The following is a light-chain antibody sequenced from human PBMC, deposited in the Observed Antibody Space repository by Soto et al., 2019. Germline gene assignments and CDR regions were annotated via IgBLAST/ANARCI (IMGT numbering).Light chain of an antibody. Sequence: EIVLTQSPATLSLSPGERATLSCRASQSVNSNLAWYQQRPGQAPRLLLYEASNRATGLPARFSGSGSGTYFPLTISALEPADSAVYYCQQRPSWPPLTFGGGTKVYIK. CDR1: QSVNSN. CDR3: QQRPSWPPLT. V-gene: IGKV3-11*01. J-gene: IGKJ4*01. CDR2: EAS.